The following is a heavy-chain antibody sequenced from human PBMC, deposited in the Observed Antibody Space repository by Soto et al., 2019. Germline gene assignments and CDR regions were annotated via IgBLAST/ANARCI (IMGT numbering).Heavy chain of an antibody. CDR1: GFTFSDYA. D-gene: IGHD3-16*01. V-gene: IGHV3-33*01. Sequence: QVRLVESGGGVVQPGWSLRLSCVTSGFTFSDYAMHWVRQAPGKGLEWVAVIRPDGSNRYYADSVKGRFTISRDISKNTLYLQMSSLRADDTAVYFCARVGRPQHLLTGFDNWGQGTLVTVSS. J-gene: IGHJ5*02. CDR3: ARVGRPQHLLTGFDN. CDR2: IRPDGSNR.